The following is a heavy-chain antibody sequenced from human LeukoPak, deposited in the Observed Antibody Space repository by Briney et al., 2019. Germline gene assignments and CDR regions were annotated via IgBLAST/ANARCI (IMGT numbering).Heavy chain of an antibody. CDR2: ISPSGRHT. J-gene: IGHJ4*02. D-gene: IGHD6-13*01. V-gene: IGHV3-11*03. CDR3: ARRPSSQNFDY. Sequence: GGSLRLSCAASGFTFSDYYMSWIRQAPGKGLEWVSYISPSGRHTNYADSVKGRFTISRDNAKNSLYLQMNSLRAEDTAVYYCARRPSSQNFDYWGQGALVTVSS. CDR1: GFTFSDYY.